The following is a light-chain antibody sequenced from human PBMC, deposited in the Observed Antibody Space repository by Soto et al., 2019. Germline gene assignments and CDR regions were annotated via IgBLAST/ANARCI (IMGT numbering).Light chain of an antibody. J-gene: IGKJ4*01. CDR2: AAS. CDR3: QQIAAT. CDR1: QSISTY. Sequence: DIQMTQSPSSLSASIGDRVTITCRASQSISTYLNWYQQKPGKAPKLLISAASSLLSGVPSRFSGSASGTEFTLTISSLQPEDFVTYYCQQIAATFGGGTKVEIK. V-gene: IGKV1-39*01.